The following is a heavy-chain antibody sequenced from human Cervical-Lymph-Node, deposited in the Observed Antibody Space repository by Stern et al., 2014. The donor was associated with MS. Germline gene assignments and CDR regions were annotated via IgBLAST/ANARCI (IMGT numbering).Heavy chain of an antibody. CDR1: GYTFNNYA. V-gene: IGHV7-4-1*02. Sequence: QVQLVQSGSEFKKPGASVKVSCKASGYTFNNYAMNWVRQAPGQGLEWMGWISTNTGDPDYAQGFTGRFVFSMDTSVSTAYLQITSLKAEDTAVYYCARPNDSSGLFDQWGQGTLVTVSS. CDR2: ISTNTGDP. J-gene: IGHJ5*02. D-gene: IGHD6-19*01. CDR3: ARPNDSSGLFDQ.